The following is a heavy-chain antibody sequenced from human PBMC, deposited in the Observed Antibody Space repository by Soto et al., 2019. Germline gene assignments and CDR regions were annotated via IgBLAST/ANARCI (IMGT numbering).Heavy chain of an antibody. CDR1: GFSLSTSGVG. D-gene: IGHD6-13*01. J-gene: IGHJ4*02. Sequence: QITLNESGPTLVKPTQTLTLTCTFSGFSLSTSGVGVGWIRQPPGKALEWLALIYCDDDKRYSPCLKSRLTISKDSSKYQVVLTMTHMHPLDTATYSCTHRRAKGEVWVSVGRLLYWGEGPMVVVSS. CDR3: THRRAKGEVWVSVGRLLY. V-gene: IGHV2-5*02. CDR2: IYCDDDK.